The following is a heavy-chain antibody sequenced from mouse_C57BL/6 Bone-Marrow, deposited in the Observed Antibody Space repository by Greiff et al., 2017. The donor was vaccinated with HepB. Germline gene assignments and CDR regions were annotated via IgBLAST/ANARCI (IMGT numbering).Heavy chain of an antibody. D-gene: IGHD4-1*01. CDR3: ARWDS. J-gene: IGHJ3*01. CDR2: ISNGGGST. Sequence: EVQLVESGGGLVQPGGSLKLSCAASGFNFSDYYMYWVRQTPEKRLEWVAYISNGGGSTYYPDTVKGRFTISRDNAKNTLYLQMSRLKSEDTAMYYCARWDSWGQGTLVTVSA. V-gene: IGHV5-12*01. CDR1: GFNFSDYY.